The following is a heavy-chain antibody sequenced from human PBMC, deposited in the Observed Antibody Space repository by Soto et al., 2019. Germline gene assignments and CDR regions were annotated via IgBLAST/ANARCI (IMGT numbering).Heavy chain of an antibody. CDR3: ARHHYYGSGSYYISEYYYGMDV. D-gene: IGHD3-10*01. V-gene: IGHV5-51*01. J-gene: IGHJ6*02. CDR2: IYPGDSDT. CDR1: GYSFTSYW. Sequence: PGESLKISCKGSGYSFTSYWIGWVRQMPGKGLEWMGIIYPGDSDTRYSPSFQGQVTISADKSISTAYLQWSSLKASDTAMYYCARHHYYGSGSYYISEYYYGMDVWGQGTTVTVSS.